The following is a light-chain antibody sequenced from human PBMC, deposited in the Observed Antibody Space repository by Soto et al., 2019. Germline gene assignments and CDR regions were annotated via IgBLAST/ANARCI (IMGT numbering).Light chain of an antibody. CDR1: QSVSSN. J-gene: IGKJ4*01. V-gene: IGKV3-15*01. CDR2: GAS. Sequence: EIVMTQSPATLSVSPGEGATLSCRASQSVSSNLVWYQHKPGQAPRLLIYGASTRATDVPARFSGSGSGTDFTLTISSLQSEDYAVYYCQQYINLPRTFGGGTRGDIK. CDR3: QQYINLPRT.